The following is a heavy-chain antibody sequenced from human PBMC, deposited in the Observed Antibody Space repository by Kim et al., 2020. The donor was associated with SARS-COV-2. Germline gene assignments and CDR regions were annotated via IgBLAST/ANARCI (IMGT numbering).Heavy chain of an antibody. Sequence: SVKVSCKASGGTFSSYAISWVRQAPGQGLEWMGGIIPIFGTANYAQKFQGRVTITADESTSTAYMELSSLRSEDTAVYYCATSSRPMATDDYWGQGTLVTVSS. CDR1: GGTFSSYA. D-gene: IGHD5-12*01. CDR2: IIPIFGTA. J-gene: IGHJ4*02. V-gene: IGHV1-69*13. CDR3: ATSSRPMATDDY.